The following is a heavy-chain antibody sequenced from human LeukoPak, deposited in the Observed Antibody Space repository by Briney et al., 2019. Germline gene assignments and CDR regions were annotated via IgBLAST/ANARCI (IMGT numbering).Heavy chain of an antibody. V-gene: IGHV3-53*01. CDR1: GFTVSSNY. CDR2: IYSGGST. CDR3: ARDFLGTYYYDSSAHFDY. J-gene: IGHJ4*02. Sequence: PGGSLRLSCAASGFTVSSNYMSWVRQAPGKGLEWVSVIYSGGSTYYADSVKGRFTISRDNAKNSLYLQMNSLRAEDTAVYYCARDFLGTYYYDSSAHFDYWGQGTLVTVSS. D-gene: IGHD3-22*01.